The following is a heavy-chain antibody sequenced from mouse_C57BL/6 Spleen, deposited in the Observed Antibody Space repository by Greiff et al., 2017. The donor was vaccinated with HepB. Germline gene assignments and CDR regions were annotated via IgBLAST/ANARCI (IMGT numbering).Heavy chain of an antibody. CDR2: IYPRSGNT. CDR3: AIHYGSFFDY. D-gene: IGHD1-1*01. Sequence: QVQLKESGAELARPGASVKLSCKASGYTFTSYGTSWVKQRTGQGLEWIGEIYPRSGNTYYNEKFKGKATLTADKSSSTAYMELRSLTSEDSAVYFCAIHYGSFFDYWGQGTTLTVSS. J-gene: IGHJ2*01. V-gene: IGHV1-81*01. CDR1: GYTFTSYG.